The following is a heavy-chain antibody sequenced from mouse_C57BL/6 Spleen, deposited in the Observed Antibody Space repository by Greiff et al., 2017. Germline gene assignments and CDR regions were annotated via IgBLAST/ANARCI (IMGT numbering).Heavy chain of an antibody. CDR3: ARVIYYDYDSDGRDY. J-gene: IGHJ4*01. CDR1: GYTFTSYW. Sequence: VQLQQPGAELVKPGASVKLSCKASGYTFTSYWMHWVQQTPGRGLEWIGRIDHNSGGSKHNESFTSKATLTVDKPSSTAYMQLSGLTSEDSAVNYCARVIYYDYDSDGRDYWGQGTSVTVSS. D-gene: IGHD2-4*01. CDR2: IDHNSGGS. V-gene: IGHV1-72*01.